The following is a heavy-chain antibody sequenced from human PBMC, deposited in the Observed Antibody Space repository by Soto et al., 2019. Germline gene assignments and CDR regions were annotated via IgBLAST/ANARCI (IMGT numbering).Heavy chain of an antibody. Sequence: QVQLVESGGGVVQPGRSLRLSCAASGFTFSTYAMHWVRQAPGKGLEWVAVISYDGTKKYYADSVKGRLTISRDNSKNTLNLQMNSLRDEDTAVYYCARADSGDYDPTDYYYYGMDVWGRGTTVTVSS. D-gene: IGHD4-17*01. CDR2: ISYDGTKK. V-gene: IGHV3-30-3*01. CDR1: GFTFSTYA. J-gene: IGHJ6*02. CDR3: ARADSGDYDPTDYYYYGMDV.